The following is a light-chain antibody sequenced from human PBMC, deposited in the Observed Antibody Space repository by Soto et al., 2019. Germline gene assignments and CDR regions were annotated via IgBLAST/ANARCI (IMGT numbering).Light chain of an antibody. Sequence: EIVLTQSPGTLSLSPGERATLSCRASQSISSSYLAWYQQRPGQAPRLLIFGASSRATGIPDRFSGSGSGTDFALTISRLEPEDCAVYFCQQFRSSPYTFGQGTKLENK. V-gene: IGKV3-20*01. CDR1: QSISSSY. J-gene: IGKJ2*01. CDR2: GAS. CDR3: QQFRSSPYT.